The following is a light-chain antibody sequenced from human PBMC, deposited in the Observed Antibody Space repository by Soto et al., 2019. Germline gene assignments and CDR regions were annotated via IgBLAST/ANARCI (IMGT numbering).Light chain of an antibody. Sequence: QSALTQPASVSGSPGPSITISCTGTSSDVGGYHYVSLYQQHPGKAPKLMIYDVSNRPSGVSNRFSGSKSGNTASLTISGLQDEDEADYFCSSYTTSSTLAVFGAGTKLTVL. J-gene: IGLJ1*01. CDR2: DVS. CDR1: SSDVGGYHY. CDR3: SSYTTSSTLAV. V-gene: IGLV2-14*01.